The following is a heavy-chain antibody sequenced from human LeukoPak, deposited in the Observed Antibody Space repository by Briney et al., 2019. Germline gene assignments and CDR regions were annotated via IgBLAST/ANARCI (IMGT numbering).Heavy chain of an antibody. D-gene: IGHD1-1*01. V-gene: IGHV4-34*01. J-gene: IGHJ4*02. CDR1: GGSFSSYY. CDR3: ARVSKVHNGEQVLDY. Sequence: PSETLSLTCAAYGGSFSSYYMSWVRQPPGKGLEWIGEINHSGSTNYNPPLKSRVTISVDTSKHQFSLELSAVTAADRAVYYCARVSKVHNGEQVLDYWGQGTLVTVSS. CDR2: INHSGST.